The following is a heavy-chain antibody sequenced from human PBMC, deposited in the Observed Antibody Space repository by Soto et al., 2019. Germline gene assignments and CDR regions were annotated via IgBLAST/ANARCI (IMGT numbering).Heavy chain of an antibody. CDR1: RFSLSDSRVG. V-gene: IGHV2-5*02. CDR2: IFWDDDK. J-gene: IGHJ4*02. Sequence: QITVKESGPTLVKPPQTLKLTCTVSRFSLSDSRVGVGWIRQPPGKAMEWLALIFWDDDKRYSPSLRTILTITKDTAKNQVFLKMTNMHPVETATYYCAHSGQCQPLDYWGQATLVNVSS. CDR3: AHSGQCQPLDY.